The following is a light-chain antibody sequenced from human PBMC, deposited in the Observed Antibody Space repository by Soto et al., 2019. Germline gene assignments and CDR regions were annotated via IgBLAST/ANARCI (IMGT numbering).Light chain of an antibody. V-gene: IGKV3-20*01. CDR1: QSVAGS. CDR2: GAS. CDR3: QHYITSLTT. J-gene: IGKJ1*01. Sequence: VMTQSPATLSVSPGERATLSCRASQSVAGSLAWYQQKPGQAPRLLIYGASRRATGVPDRFIGSGSGTDFTLTISRLEPEDFAVYYCQHYITSLTTFGQGAKVDI.